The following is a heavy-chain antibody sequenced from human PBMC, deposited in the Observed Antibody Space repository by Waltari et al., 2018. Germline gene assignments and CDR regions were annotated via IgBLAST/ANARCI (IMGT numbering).Heavy chain of an antibody. CDR1: GFTFVAST. V-gene: IGHV3-73*01. D-gene: IGHD1-26*01. CDR3: TRVDLVGDPTLGNFYYYGMDV. J-gene: IGHJ6*02. CDR2: IRNKPNNFAT. Sequence: EVQLVESGGGLVQPGGSLKLSCAASGFTFVASTVHWVRQASGKGLEWVGRIRNKPNNFATAYAASVKGRFIISRDDSKNTAYLQMSSLRTEDTAVYYCTRVDLVGDPTLGNFYYYGMDVWGQGTTVTVSS.